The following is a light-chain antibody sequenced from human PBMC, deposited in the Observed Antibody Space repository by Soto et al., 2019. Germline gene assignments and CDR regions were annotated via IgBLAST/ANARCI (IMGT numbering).Light chain of an antibody. J-gene: IGLJ2*01. CDR2: SIN. CDR1: GSNIGSDT. Sequence: QSVLTQPPSASGTPGQRVTISCSGSGSNIGSDTVNWYQQLPGTAPKLLIYSINQRPSGVPDRFSGSKSGTSASLAISGLQSVDEADYYCAAWDDSLNGVVFGGGTKLTVL. CDR3: AAWDDSLNGVV. V-gene: IGLV1-44*01.